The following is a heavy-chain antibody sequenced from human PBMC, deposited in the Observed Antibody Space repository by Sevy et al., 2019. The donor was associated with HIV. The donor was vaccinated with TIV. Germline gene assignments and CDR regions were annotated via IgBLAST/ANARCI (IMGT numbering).Heavy chain of an antibody. CDR3: ARHYIYDYDSSGSLTGAFDI. D-gene: IGHD3-22*01. J-gene: IGHJ3*02. CDR1: GYSFTSYW. CDR2: IYPGDSDT. Sequence: GESLKISCKGSGYSFTSYWIGWVRQMPGKGLEWMGIIYPGDSDTRYSPSFQGQVTRSADRSISTAYIQWSSLKASDTDMYYCARHYIYDYDSSGSLTGAFDIWGQGTMVTVSS. V-gene: IGHV5-51*01.